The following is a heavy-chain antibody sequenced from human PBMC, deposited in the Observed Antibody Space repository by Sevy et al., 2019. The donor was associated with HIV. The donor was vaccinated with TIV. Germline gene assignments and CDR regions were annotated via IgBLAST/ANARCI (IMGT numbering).Heavy chain of an antibody. CDR3: AKELGGDIVVVPAAIEGDYYYGMDV. CDR1: GFTFDDYA. D-gene: IGHD2-2*01. J-gene: IGHJ6*02. V-gene: IGHV3-9*01. CDR2: ISWNSGSI. Sequence: SLKISCAASGFTFDDYAMHWVRQAPGKGLEWVSGISWNSGSIGYADSVKGRFTISRDNAKNSLYLQMNSLRAEDTALYYCAKELGGDIVVVPAAIEGDYYYGMDVWGQGTTVTVSS.